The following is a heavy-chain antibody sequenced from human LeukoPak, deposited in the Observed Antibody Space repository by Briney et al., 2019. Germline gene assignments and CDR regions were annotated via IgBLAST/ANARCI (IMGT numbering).Heavy chain of an antibody. CDR1: GDSISNHNYF. V-gene: IGHV4-39*02. J-gene: IGHJ4*02. D-gene: IGHD6-19*01. Sequence: SETLSLTCTVSGDSISNHNYFWGWIRQPRGKGLEWIGSIHYIGSTYFNLSLKSRVTVSVDTSKNHFSLKLSSVTAADTGVYYCATSVYSSGWHPFFDYWGQGAPVIVSS. CDR3: ATSVYSSGWHPFFDY. CDR2: IHYIGST.